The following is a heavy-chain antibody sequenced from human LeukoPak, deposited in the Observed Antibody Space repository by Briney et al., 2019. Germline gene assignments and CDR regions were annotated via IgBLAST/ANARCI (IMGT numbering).Heavy chain of an antibody. CDR1: GGSISSYY. Sequence: SETLSLTCTVSGGSISSYYWSWIRQPPGKGLEWIGEIYHSGSTNYNPSLKSRVTISVDKSKNQFSLKLSSVTAADTAVYYCARLTTVTTFQYYFDYWGQGTLVTVSS. D-gene: IGHD4-17*01. V-gene: IGHV4-59*12. J-gene: IGHJ4*02. CDR2: IYHSGST. CDR3: ARLTTVTTFQYYFDY.